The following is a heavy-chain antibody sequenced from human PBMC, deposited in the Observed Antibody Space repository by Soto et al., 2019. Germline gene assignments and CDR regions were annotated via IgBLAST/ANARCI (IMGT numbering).Heavy chain of an antibody. D-gene: IGHD3-22*01. Sequence: PSETLSLTCAVSGGSISSSNWWSWVRQPPGKGLEWIGEIYHSGSTNYNPSLKSRVTISVDKSKNQFSLKLSSVTAADTAVYYCARYYDSSGYLNGQLDYWGQGTLVTVSS. J-gene: IGHJ4*02. CDR2: IYHSGST. V-gene: IGHV4-4*02. CDR1: GGSISSSNW. CDR3: ARYYDSSGYLNGQLDY.